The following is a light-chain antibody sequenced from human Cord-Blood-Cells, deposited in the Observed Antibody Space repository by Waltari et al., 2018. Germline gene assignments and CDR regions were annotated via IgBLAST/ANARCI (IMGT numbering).Light chain of an antibody. CDR2: DVS. J-gene: IGLJ3*02. Sequence: QSALTQPASVSGSPGQSSTISCTGTSTDVGGYNSVSLYQQHPGKGPQRMIYDVSNRPSGVSNRFSGSKSGNTASLTISGLQAEDEADYYCSSYTSSSTLVFGGGTKLTVL. CDR3: SSYTSSSTLV. V-gene: IGLV2-14*03. CDR1: STDVGGYNS.